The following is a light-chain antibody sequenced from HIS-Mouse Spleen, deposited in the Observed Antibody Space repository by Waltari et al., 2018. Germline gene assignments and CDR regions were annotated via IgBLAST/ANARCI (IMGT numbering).Light chain of an antibody. CDR3: YSTDSSGNHRV. Sequence: SYELTQPPSVSVSPGQTARLTCSGDALPKKYAYWYQHKSGQAPVLVIYEDSKRPPGIPERFSGSSSGTMATLTISGAQVEDEADYYCYSTDSSGNHRVFGGGTKLTVL. J-gene: IGLJ2*01. CDR1: ALPKKY. CDR2: EDS. V-gene: IGLV3-10*01.